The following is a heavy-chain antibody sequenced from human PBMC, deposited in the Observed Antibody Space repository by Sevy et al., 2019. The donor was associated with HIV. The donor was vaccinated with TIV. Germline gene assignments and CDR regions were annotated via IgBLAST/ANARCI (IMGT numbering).Heavy chain of an antibody. Sequence: GGSLRLSCAASGFTFSSYGMHWVRQAPGKGLEWVAVISYDGSNKYYADSVKGRFTISRDNSKNTLYLQMNSLRAEDTAVYYCTKSRGSSPYYYYGMDVWGQGTTVTVSS. D-gene: IGHD1-26*01. V-gene: IGHV3-30*18. CDR2: ISYDGSNK. CDR3: TKSRGSSPYYYYGMDV. CDR1: GFTFSSYG. J-gene: IGHJ6*02.